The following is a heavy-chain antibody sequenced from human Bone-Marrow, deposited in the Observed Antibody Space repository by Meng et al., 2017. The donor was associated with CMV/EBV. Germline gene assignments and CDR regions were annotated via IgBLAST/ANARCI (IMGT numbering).Heavy chain of an antibody. V-gene: IGHV3-23*03. Sequence: GESLKISCAASGFTVSSYAMSWVRQAPGKGLEWVSVIYSGGSSTYYADSVKGRFTLSRDNSKNTLYLQMNRLSAEDTAVYFCARHADEYQLHYWGQGTLVTVSS. CDR2: IYSGGSST. J-gene: IGHJ4*02. D-gene: IGHD2-2*01. CDR3: ARHADEYQLHY. CDR1: GFTVSSYA.